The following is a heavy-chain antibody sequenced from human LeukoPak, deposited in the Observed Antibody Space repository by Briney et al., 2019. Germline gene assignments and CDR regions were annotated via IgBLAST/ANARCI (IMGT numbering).Heavy chain of an antibody. Sequence: GGSLRLSCAASGFTVSSNYMSWVRQAPGKGLEWVSVIYSGGSTYYADSVKGRFTISRHNSKYTLYLQMNSLRAEDTAVYYCARVNYYGSGSYLRWFDPWGQGTLVTVSS. J-gene: IGHJ5*02. D-gene: IGHD3-10*01. CDR2: IYSGGST. CDR1: GFTVSSNY. V-gene: IGHV3-53*04. CDR3: ARVNYYGSGSYLRWFDP.